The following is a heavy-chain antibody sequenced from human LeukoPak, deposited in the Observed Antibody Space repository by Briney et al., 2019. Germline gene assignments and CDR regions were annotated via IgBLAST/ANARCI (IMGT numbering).Heavy chain of an antibody. CDR3: AHSGYNSGRSLDY. Sequence: SGGSLRLSCAASGFTFSSYGMHWVRQAPGKGLEWVAVISYDGSNKYYADSVKGRFTISRDNSKNTLYLQMNSLRAEDTAVYYCAHSGYNSGRSLDYWGQGTLVTVS. CDR1: GFTFSSYG. V-gene: IGHV3-30*03. CDR2: ISYDGSNK. D-gene: IGHD6-19*01. J-gene: IGHJ4*02.